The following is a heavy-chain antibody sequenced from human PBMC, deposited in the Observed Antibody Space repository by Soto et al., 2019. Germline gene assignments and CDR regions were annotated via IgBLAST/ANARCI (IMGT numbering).Heavy chain of an antibody. J-gene: IGHJ6*02. D-gene: IGHD3-9*01. CDR2: IIPIFGTA. CDR3: AREGGGLRYFDWLTHYYYYGMDV. CDR1: GGTFSSYA. Sequence: SVKVSCKASGGTFSSYAISWVRQAPGQGLEWMGGIIPIFGTANYAQKFQGRVTITADESTSTAYMELSSLRSEDTAVYYCAREGGGLRYFDWLTHYYYYGMDVWGQGTTVTVSS. V-gene: IGHV1-69*13.